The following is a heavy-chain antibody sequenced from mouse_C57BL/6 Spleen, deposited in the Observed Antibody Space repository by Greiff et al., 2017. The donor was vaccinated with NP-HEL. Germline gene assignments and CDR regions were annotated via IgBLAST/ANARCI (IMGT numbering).Heavy chain of an antibody. Sequence: QVQLQQSGAELVRPGTSVKVSCKASGYAFTNYLMEWVKQRPGQGLEWIGVINPGSGGTNYNEKFKGKATLTADKSSSTAYMQLSSLTSEDSAVYFCASITTVVATDYDMDCWGKGTTVTVSS. D-gene: IGHD1-1*01. V-gene: IGHV1-54*01. CDR1: GYAFTNYL. CDR2: INPGSGGT. J-gene: IGHJ4*01. CDR3: ASITTVVATDYDMDC.